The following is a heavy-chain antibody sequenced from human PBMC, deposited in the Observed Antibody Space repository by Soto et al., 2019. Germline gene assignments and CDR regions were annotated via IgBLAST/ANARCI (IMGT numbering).Heavy chain of an antibody. CDR2: IYHSGST. CDR3: ARDLEVVPAAGQVDHYYMDV. D-gene: IGHD2-2*01. V-gene: IGHV4-4*02. CDR1: SGSISSSNW. Sequence: SETLSLTCAVSSGSISSSNWWSWVRQPPGKGLEWIGEIYHSGSTNYNPSLKSRVTISVDKSKNQFSLKLSSVTAADTAVYYCARDLEVVPAAGQVDHYYMDVWGKGTTVTVSS. J-gene: IGHJ6*03.